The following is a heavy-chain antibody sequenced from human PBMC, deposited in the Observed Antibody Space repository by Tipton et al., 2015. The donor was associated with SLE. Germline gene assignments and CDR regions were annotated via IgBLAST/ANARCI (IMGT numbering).Heavy chain of an antibody. CDR1: GGSISSSPYY. D-gene: IGHD2-21*01. J-gene: IGHJ5*02. CDR3: ARGHPHIVVAIGGGWFDP. V-gene: IGHV4-39*07. Sequence: TLSLTCIVSGGSISSSPYYWGWIRQPPGKGLEWIGEINHSGRTNYNPSLKSRVTISIDTSKNQFSLKMSSVTAADTAVYYCARGHPHIVVAIGGGWFDPWGQGSLVTVSS. CDR2: INHSGRT.